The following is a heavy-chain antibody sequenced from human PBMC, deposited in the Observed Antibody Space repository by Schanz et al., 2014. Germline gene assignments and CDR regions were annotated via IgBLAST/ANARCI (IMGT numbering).Heavy chain of an antibody. J-gene: IGHJ3*02. CDR2: IKKDGSEK. V-gene: IGHV3-7*03. D-gene: IGHD3-10*01. CDR1: GFTFSDYW. CDR3: AKGRFGELRAFDI. Sequence: EVQLVESGGGLVQPGGSLRLSCTASGFTFSDYWMSWVRQAPGKGLEWVANIKKDGSEKYYVDSVKGRFTISRDNAKNTLYLQMNTLRAEDTAVYYCAKGRFGELRAFDIWGQGTMVTVSS.